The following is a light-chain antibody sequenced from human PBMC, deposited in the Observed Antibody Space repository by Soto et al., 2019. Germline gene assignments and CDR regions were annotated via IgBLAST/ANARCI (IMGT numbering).Light chain of an antibody. Sequence: EIVFTQSPGTLSLSPGERGSLSCRASQTVTNDYVAWYQHKDGQAPRLLIYDASTRATGIPDRFSGSGSGPEYTLTISRLEPEDFAVYYCQQYGSSGTFGQGTKVDNK. CDR3: QQYGSSGT. CDR2: DAS. J-gene: IGKJ1*01. V-gene: IGKV3-20*01. CDR1: QTVTNDY.